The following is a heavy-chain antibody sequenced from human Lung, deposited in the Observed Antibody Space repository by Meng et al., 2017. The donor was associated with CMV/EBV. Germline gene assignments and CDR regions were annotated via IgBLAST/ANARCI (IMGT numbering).Heavy chain of an antibody. J-gene: IGHJ4*02. Sequence: GESLKISCVGPGLSFNRHSLNWVRQTPGKGLEWVSRISGTSDYTWYADSVKGRFTISRDNARSSLYLQMNSLRPEDTAVYYCASWNDIDDYMYSFNYWGQTXLVTVSS. CDR2: ISGTSDYT. V-gene: IGHV3-21*06. D-gene: IGHD1-1*01. CDR1: GLSFNRHS. CDR3: ASWNDIDDYMYSFNY.